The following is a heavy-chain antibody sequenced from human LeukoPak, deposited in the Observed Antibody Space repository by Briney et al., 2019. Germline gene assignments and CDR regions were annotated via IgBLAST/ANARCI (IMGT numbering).Heavy chain of an antibody. V-gene: IGHV3-23*01. D-gene: IGHD1-7*01. J-gene: IGHJ4*02. CDR2: ISGSGNSS. CDR3: AKRHRYNWNYEN. CDR1: GFTFTSYV. Sequence: GGSLRLSCAASGFTFTSYVMTWLRQAPGTGLAWVSAISGSGNSSYYADSVKGRFTISRDNSKNTLYLQMNSLSAEDTGIYYCAKRHRYNWNYENWGQGTLVTVSS.